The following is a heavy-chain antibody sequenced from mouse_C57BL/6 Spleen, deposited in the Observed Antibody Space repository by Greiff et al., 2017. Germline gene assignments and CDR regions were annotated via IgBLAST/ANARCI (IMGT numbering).Heavy chain of an antibody. D-gene: IGHD2-1*01. CDR3: ASFYYGNYLYYFDY. J-gene: IGHJ2*01. CDR1: GYTFTSYW. Sequence: VQLQQPGAELVRPGTSVKLSCKASGYTFTSYWMHWVKQRPGQGLEWIGVIDPSDSYTNYNQKFKGKATLTVDTSSSTAYMQLSSLTSEDSAVYYCASFYYGNYLYYFDYWGQGTTLTVSS. CDR2: IDPSDSYT. V-gene: IGHV1-59*01.